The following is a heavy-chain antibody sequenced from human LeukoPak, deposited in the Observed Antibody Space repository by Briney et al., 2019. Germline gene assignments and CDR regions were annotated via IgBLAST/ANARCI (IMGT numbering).Heavy chain of an antibody. CDR1: GYSFTNYW. CDR2: IYRGDSDT. D-gene: IGHD2-2*03. V-gene: IGHV5-51*01. CDR3: ARLLSGYCSSTTCYVGVCDY. Sequence: GESLKISCKGSGYSFTNYWIGWVRQMPGKGLEWMGIIYRGDSDTRYSPSFQGQVTISADKSISAAYLQWSSLKASDTAMYYCARLLSGYCSSTTCYVGVCDYWGQGTLVTSSA. J-gene: IGHJ4*02.